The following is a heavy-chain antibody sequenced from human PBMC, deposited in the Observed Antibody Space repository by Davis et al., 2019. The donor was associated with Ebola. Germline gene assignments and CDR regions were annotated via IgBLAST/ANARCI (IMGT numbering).Heavy chain of an antibody. CDR2: IESDGTRT. J-gene: IGHJ4*02. Sequence: GESLKISCAASGFTFSTYRMHWVRQAPGIGLVWVSLIESDGTRTNYADSVKGRFTISRDNAKNTLYLQMNSLEDEDTAMYFCARDYNGLGYWGQGTLVTVSS. CDR1: GFTFSTYR. CDR3: ARDYNGLGY. V-gene: IGHV3-74*01. D-gene: IGHD3-10*01.